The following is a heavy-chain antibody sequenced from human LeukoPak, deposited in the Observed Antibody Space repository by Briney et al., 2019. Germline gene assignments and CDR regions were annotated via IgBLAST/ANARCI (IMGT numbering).Heavy chain of an antibody. V-gene: IGHV4-59*01. Sequence: SETLSLTCTVSGGSISNYYWSWIRQPPGKELEWVGYIPYSGSTNYNPSLKSRVTISVDTSKNQFSLKLSSVTAADTAVYYCARSAVVSRSYYFDYWGQGTLVTVSS. CDR3: ARSAVVSRSYYFDY. D-gene: IGHD4-23*01. CDR2: IPYSGST. J-gene: IGHJ4*02. CDR1: GGSISNYY.